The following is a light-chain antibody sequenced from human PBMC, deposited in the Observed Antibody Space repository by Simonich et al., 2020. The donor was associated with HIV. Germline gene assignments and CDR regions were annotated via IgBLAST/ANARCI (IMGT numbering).Light chain of an antibody. CDR1: QSVLYSSNNKNY. CDR3: QQYYSTPPT. CDR2: WAS. V-gene: IGKV4-1*01. J-gene: IGKJ1*01. Sequence: DIVMTQSPESLAVSLGERATINCKSTQSVLYSSNNKNYLAWYQQKPGQPPKLLIYWASTRESGVPDRFSASGSGTDFTLTISSLQAEDLAVYYCQQYYSTPPTFGQGTKVNIK.